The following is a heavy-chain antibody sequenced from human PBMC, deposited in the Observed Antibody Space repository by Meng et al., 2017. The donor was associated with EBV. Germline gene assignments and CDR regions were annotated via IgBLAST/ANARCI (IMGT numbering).Heavy chain of an antibody. CDR2: MNPNSGNT. CDR3: ARGRGVYCSGGSCYPGWFDP. J-gene: IGHJ5*02. V-gene: IGHV1-8*01. D-gene: IGHD2-15*01. Sequence: QVQLVQAGAGVKNAGASVKVSCKASGYTFTSYDINWVRQATGQGLEWMGWMNPNSGNTGYAQKFQGRVTMTRNTSISTAYMELSSLRSEDTAVYYCARGRGVYCSGGSCYPGWFDPWGQGTLVTASS. CDR1: GYTFTSYD.